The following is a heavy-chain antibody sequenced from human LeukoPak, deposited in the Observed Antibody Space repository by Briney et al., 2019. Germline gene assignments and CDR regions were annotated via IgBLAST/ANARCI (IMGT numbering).Heavy chain of an antibody. J-gene: IGHJ4*02. CDR1: AGSISSYY. D-gene: IGHD2-21*02. CDR2: IYYSGST. V-gene: IGHV4-59*01. Sequence: SETLCLTCTVAAGSISSYYWSWIRQPPGKGLEWIGYIYYSGSTNYNPSLKSRVTISVDTSKNQFSLKLSSVTAADTAVYYCARVLRLGLRPLFVDWGQGTLVTVSS. CDR3: ARVLRLGLRPLFVD.